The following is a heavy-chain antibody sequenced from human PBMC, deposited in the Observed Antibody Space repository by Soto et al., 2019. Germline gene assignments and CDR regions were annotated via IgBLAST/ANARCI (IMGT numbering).Heavy chain of an antibody. CDR1: GYTFTSYG. CDR3: AIDSRILGERNDY. V-gene: IGHV1-18*01. Sequence: QGQLVQSGAEVKKPGASVKVSCKASGYTFTSYGISWVRQAPGQGLEWMGWISADTGNTHYAQKLQVRVTMTTDTSTRTAYMELSSLRSDDTAVYYCAIDSRILGERNDYSGQGTLVTGSS. CDR2: ISADTGNT. D-gene: IGHD2-15*01. J-gene: IGHJ4*02.